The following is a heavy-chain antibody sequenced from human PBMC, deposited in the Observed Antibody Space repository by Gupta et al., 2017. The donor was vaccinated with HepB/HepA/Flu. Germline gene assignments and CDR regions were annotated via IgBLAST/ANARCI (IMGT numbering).Heavy chain of an antibody. J-gene: IGHJ4*02. V-gene: IGHV3-23*01. CDR3: AKDSGYSSGWFHY. CDR2: ISGSGGST. D-gene: IGHD6-19*01. Sequence: EVQLLESGGGLVQPGGSLTLSCAASGFTFSSYAMNWVRQVPGKGLEWVSGISGSGGSTYYADSVKGRFTISRDNSKNTFYLQMNSLRVEDTAVYYCAKDSGYSSGWFHYWGQGTLVTVSS. CDR1: GFTFSSYA.